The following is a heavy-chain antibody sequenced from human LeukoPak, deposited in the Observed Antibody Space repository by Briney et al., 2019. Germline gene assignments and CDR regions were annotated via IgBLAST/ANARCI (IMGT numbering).Heavy chain of an antibody. J-gene: IGHJ3*02. CDR2: IYTSGST. CDR3: ARDSGFWKGMVRGVIGAFDI. V-gene: IGHV4-4*07. CDR1: GGSISSYY. Sequence: SETLSLTCTVSGGSISSYYWSWIRQPAGKGLEWIGRIYTSGSTNYNPSLNSRVTMSVDTSKNQFSLKLRSVTAADTAVYYCARDSGFWKGMVRGVIGAFDIWGQGTMVTVSS. D-gene: IGHD3-10*01.